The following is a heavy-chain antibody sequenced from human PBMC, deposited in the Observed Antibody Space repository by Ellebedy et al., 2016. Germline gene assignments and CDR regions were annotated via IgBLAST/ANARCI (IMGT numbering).Heavy chain of an antibody. CDR1: GYTFTTFS. V-gene: IGHV1-18*04. CDR3: AKTSGWGYGEN. Sequence: ASVKVSXXASGYTFTTFSITWVRQVPGLGLEWMGFVNTFSGNTKFAQKFQGRVSMTTDSSTHTAYMDLRSLRSDDTAMYYCAKTSGWGYGENWGQGTLVTVSS. D-gene: IGHD3-10*01. J-gene: IGHJ4*02. CDR2: VNTFSGNT.